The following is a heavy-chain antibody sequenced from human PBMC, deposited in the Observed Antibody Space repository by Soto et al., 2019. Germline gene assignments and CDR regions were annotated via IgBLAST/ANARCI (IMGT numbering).Heavy chain of an antibody. D-gene: IGHD6-19*01. CDR3: GSYSSGWYDVSY. Sequence: QVQLQESGPGLVKPSETLSLTCTVSGGSVSSGSYYWSWIRQPPGKGLGWIGYIYYSGSTNYNPSLRSRVTISVDTSKNQFSLKLSSVTAADTAVYYCGSYSSGWYDVSYWGQGTLVTVSS. CDR2: IYYSGST. V-gene: IGHV4-61*01. CDR1: GGSVSSGSYY. J-gene: IGHJ4*02.